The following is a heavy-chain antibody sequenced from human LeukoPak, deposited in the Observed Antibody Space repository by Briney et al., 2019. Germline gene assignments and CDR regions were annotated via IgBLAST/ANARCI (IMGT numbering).Heavy chain of an antibody. Sequence: SETLSLTCAVYGGSFSGYYWSWIRQPPGKGLEWIGEINHSGSTNYNPSLKSRVTISVDTSKNQFSLKLSSVTAADTAVYYCARAGILTGSNWFDPWGQGTLVTVSS. J-gene: IGHJ5*02. CDR1: GGSFSGYY. V-gene: IGHV4-34*01. D-gene: IGHD3-9*01. CDR3: ARAGILTGSNWFDP. CDR2: INHSGST.